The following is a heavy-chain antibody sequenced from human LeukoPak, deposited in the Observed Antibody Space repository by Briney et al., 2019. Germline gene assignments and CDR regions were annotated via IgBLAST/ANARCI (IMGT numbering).Heavy chain of an antibody. CDR2: ISGSGGST. CDR1: GFTFSSYA. CDR3: AKDYGDYYFDY. D-gene: IGHD4-17*01. J-gene: IGHJ4*02. Sequence: EGSLRLFFVGSGFTFSSYAINLVRQASGKGLGWVSVISGSGGSTYHADSVKGRFTISRDNSKDTLYLQMNSLRAEDTAVYYCAKDYGDYYFDYWGQGTLVTVSS. V-gene: IGHV3-23*01.